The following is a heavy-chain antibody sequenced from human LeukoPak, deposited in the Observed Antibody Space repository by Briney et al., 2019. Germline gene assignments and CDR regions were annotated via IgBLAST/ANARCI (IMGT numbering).Heavy chain of an antibody. J-gene: IGHJ4*02. CDR3: AYGGSYGHLGY. CDR2: IYFSVST. D-gene: IGHD1-26*01. Sequence: SETLSLTCTVSGGSISSNAYYWAWIRQPPGKGLEWIGSIYFSVSTYYNPSLKSRVTISVDTSKNQFSLRLSSVTAADTALYYCAYGGSYGHLGYWGQGIPVTVSS. CDR1: GGSISSNAYY. V-gene: IGHV4-39*01.